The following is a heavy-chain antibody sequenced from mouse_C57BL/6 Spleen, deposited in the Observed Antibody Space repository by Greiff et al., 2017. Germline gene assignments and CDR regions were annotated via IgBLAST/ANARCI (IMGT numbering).Heavy chain of an antibody. V-gene: IGHV5-4*03. D-gene: IGHD3-2*02. Sequence: EVKLVESGGGLVKPGGSLKLSCAASGFTFSSYAMSWVRQTPEKRLEWVATISDGGSYTYYPDNVKGRFTISRDNAKNNLFLQMSHLKSEDTAMYYCARAQTAQATLAYWGQVTLVTVSA. CDR1: GFTFSSYA. CDR2: ISDGGSYT. CDR3: ARAQTAQATLAY. J-gene: IGHJ3*01.